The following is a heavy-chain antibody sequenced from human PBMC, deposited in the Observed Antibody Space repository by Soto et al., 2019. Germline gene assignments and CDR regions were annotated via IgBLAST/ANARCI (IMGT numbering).Heavy chain of an antibody. CDR1: GYSFTSYC. CDR3: ARPLGGDDYYYGMDV. D-gene: IGHD3-16*01. Sequence: SLQIPCNFSGYSFTSYCIGWVRQIPGKGLAWMGVIYPCDSDRIYSPSFQGHVAISADKSISTAYPQWSSLKASDTAMYYCARPLGGDDYYYGMDVWGQGTTVTVSS. V-gene: IGHV5-51*01. CDR2: IYPCDSDR. J-gene: IGHJ6*02.